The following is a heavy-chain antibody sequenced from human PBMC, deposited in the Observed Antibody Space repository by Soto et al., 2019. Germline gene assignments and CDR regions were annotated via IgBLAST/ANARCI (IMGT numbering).Heavy chain of an antibody. V-gene: IGHV6-1*01. Sequence: QNLSLTRAIAADRVSSNSAALDWSRQSPSRGLEWLGRTYYRSKWYNDYAVSVKSRITINPDTYKNQFSLQLNSVTPEYTAVYFFARCIQHSHPYAFSGQRTTVLGSS. CDR1: ADRVSSNSAA. CDR3: ARCIQHSHPYAF. J-gene: IGHJ6*02. CDR2: TYYRSKWYN. D-gene: IGHD2-15*01.